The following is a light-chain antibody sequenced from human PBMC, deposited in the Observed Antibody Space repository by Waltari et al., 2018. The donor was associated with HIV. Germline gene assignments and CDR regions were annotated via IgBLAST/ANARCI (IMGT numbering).Light chain of an antibody. CDR2: GAS. J-gene: IGKJ2*03. CDR3: QQYNTSPSS. Sequence: EIVLTQSPGTLSLSPGERATLSCRASQSLSSNYLAWYQQTPAQAPRLLIYGASSRATGIPDRFSGSGSGIDFTLTISRLEPEDFAVYYCQQYNTSPSSFGQGTRLEIK. CDR1: QSLSSNY. V-gene: IGKV3-20*01.